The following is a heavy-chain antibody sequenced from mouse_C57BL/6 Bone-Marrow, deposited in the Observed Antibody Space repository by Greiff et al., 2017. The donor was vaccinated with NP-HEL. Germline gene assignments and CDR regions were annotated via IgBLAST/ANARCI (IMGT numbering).Heavy chain of an antibody. CDR1: GFTFSDYG. D-gene: IGHD2-10*02. V-gene: IGHV5-17*01. J-gene: IGHJ4*01. CDR3: ARPYGNYYAMDY. CDR2: ISSGSSTI. Sequence: EVKVVESGGGLVKPGGSLKLSCAASGFTFSDYGMHWVRQAPEKGLEWVAYISSGSSTIYYADTVKGRFTISRDNAKNTLFLQMTSLRSEDTAMYYCARPYGNYYAMDYWGQGTSVTVSS.